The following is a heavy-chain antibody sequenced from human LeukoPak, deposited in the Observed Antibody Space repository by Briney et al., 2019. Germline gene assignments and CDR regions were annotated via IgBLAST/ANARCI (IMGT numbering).Heavy chain of an antibody. CDR3: ARAGCSSTSCYYADY. D-gene: IGHD2-2*01. J-gene: IGHJ4*02. V-gene: IGHV1-18*01. CDR1: GYTFTSYG. Sequence: VASVKVSCKASGYTFTSYGISWVRQAPGRGLEWMGWISAYNGNTNYAQKLQGRVTMTTDTSTSTAYMELRSLRSDDTAVYYCARAGCSSTSCYYADYWGQGTLVTVSS. CDR2: ISAYNGNT.